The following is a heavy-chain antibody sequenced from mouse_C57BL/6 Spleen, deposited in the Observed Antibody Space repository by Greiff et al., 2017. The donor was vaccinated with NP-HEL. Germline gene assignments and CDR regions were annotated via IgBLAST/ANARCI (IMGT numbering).Heavy chain of an antibody. CDR2: IYPRSGNT. CDR1: GYTFTSYG. CDR3: ARGDIFTTVVAYYFDY. D-gene: IGHD1-1*01. J-gene: IGHJ2*01. Sequence: QVQLQQSGAELARPGASVKLSCKASGYTFTSYGISWVKQRTGQGLEWIGEIYPRSGNTYYNEKFKGKATLTADKSSSTAYMELRSLTSEDSAVYFCARGDIFTTVVAYYFDYWGQGTTLTVSS. V-gene: IGHV1-81*01.